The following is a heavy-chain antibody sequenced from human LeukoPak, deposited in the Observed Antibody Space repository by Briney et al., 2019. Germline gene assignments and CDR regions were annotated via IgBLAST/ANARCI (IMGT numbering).Heavy chain of an antibody. J-gene: IGHJ3*02. CDR3: ERHGVRGWSEAFDI. CDR2: IYYSGCT. V-gene: IGHV4-59*08. CDR1: GDSISSCY. D-gene: IGHD6-19*01. Sequence: SETLSLTCTVSGDSISSCYWSWIRQPPGKGLQWMGSIYYSGCTNYNPSLESRVHISVGTSKNSFSLKVRFVPAGDTAVYYCERHGVRGWSEAFDIWGQGTMVTVSS.